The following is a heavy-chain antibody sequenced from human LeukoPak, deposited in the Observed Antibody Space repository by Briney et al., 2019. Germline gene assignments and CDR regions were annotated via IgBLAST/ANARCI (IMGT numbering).Heavy chain of an antibody. CDR1: GFTFDFSA. Sequence: GGSLRLSCAASGFTFDFSAMHWLRQAPGKGLELVSLITKDDGSTYYADSVKGRFTISRDNSKNSLYLQMSSLRTEDTAFYYCAKDSRGAAFWGEFEYWGQGTLVIVSS. V-gene: IGHV3-43*02. J-gene: IGHJ4*02. CDR2: ITKDDGST. D-gene: IGHD3-16*01. CDR3: AKDSRGAAFWGEFEY.